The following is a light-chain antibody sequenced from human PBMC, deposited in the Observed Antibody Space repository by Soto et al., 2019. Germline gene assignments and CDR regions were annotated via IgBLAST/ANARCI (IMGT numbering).Light chain of an antibody. V-gene: IGLV1-44*01. CDR3: AVWDDSLNGYV. Sequence: VLTQPPSASGTPGQRVTISCSGSSSNIGRNTVSWYQQLPGTAPKLLIHSTNQRPSGVPDRFSGSKSGTSASLAFGGLQSEDEADYHCAVWDDSLNGYVFGTGTKVTVL. CDR1: SSNIGRNT. CDR2: STN. J-gene: IGLJ1*01.